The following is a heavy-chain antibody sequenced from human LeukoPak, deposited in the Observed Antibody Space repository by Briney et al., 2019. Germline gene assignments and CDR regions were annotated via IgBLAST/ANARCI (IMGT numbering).Heavy chain of an antibody. Sequence: PQTLSLTCAVSGASISSGGYSWSWIRQPPGKGLEWIGCISYSGNTYYNPSLKSRVTTSVDTSKNQFSLKLSSVTAADTAVYYCARLRYDSSGYYFGFDYWGQGTLVTVSS. CDR2: ISYSGNT. D-gene: IGHD3-22*01. CDR3: ARLRYDSSGYYFGFDY. V-gene: IGHV4-30-4*07. J-gene: IGHJ4*02. CDR1: GASISSGGYS.